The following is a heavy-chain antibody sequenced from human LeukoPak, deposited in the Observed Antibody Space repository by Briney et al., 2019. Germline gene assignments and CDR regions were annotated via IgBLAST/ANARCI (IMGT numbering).Heavy chain of an antibody. Sequence: GGSLRLSCAASGFTFSSYEMNWVRQAPGKGLEWLSIISGSGSSTFYADSVKGRFIISRDNSKNTLYLQMNSLRAEDTAVYYCARRAGAYSHPYDYWGQGTLVTVSS. V-gene: IGHV3-23*01. D-gene: IGHD4/OR15-4a*01. CDR1: GFTFSSYE. J-gene: IGHJ4*02. CDR2: ISGSGSST. CDR3: ARRAGAYSHPYDY.